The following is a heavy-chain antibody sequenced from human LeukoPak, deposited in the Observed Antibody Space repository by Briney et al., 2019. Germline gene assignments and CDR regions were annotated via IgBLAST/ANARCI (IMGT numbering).Heavy chain of an antibody. CDR1: GFTFRDYV. Sequence: PGGSLRLSCAASGFTFRDYVMSWVRQAPGKGLEWVSYIDPSGTLYYADSVKGRFTISRDNGGNSLDLQLRSLRAEDTAVYYCARAAYNWNWGQGTLVTVSS. V-gene: IGHV3-11*01. CDR3: ARAAYNWN. D-gene: IGHD1-20*01. J-gene: IGHJ4*02. CDR2: IDPSGTL.